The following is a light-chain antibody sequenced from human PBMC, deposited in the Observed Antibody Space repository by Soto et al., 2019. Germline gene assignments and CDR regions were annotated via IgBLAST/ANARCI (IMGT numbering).Light chain of an antibody. Sequence: AIRMTQSPSSFSASTGDRVTITCRASQGISSYLAWYQQKPGKAPKLLIYAASTLQSGVPSRFSGSGSGTDCTLTISCLQSEDFATSYCQQYYSYPLTFGGGTKVEIK. CDR1: QGISSY. CDR2: AAS. CDR3: QQYYSYPLT. V-gene: IGKV1-8*01. J-gene: IGKJ4*01.